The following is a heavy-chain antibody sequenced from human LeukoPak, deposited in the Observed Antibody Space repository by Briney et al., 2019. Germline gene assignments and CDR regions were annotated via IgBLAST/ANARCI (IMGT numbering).Heavy chain of an antibody. V-gene: IGHV3-30*04. Sequence: PGGSLRLSCAASGFTFSSYAMNWVCQAPGKGLEWVAVISYDGSNKYYADSVKGRFTISRDNSKNTLYLQMNSLRAEDTAVYYCARGGVVIFDYWGQGTLVTVSS. CDR2: ISYDGSNK. D-gene: IGHD3-22*01. CDR3: ARGGVVIFDY. J-gene: IGHJ4*02. CDR1: GFTFSSYA.